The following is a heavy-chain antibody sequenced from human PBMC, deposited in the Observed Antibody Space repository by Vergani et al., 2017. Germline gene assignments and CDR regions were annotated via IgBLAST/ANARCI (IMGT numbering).Heavy chain of an antibody. J-gene: IGHJ6*03. CDR2: ISSSGSTI. D-gene: IGHD4-17*01. CDR1: GFTFSDYY. Sequence: QVQLVESGGGLVKPGGSLRLSCAASGFTFSDYYMSWIRQAPGKGLEWVSYISSSGSTIYYADSVKGRFTISRDNSKNTLYLQMNSLRAEDTAVYYCARDPHNYGDYNYYYYMDVWGKGTTVTVSS. V-gene: IGHV3-11*04. CDR3: ARDPHNYGDYNYYYYMDV.